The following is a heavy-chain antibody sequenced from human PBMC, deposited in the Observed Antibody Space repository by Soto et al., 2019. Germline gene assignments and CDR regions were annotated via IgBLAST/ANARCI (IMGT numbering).Heavy chain of an antibody. CDR3: TRDLYDTSWTIFDY. CDR2: TYYRSKWYN. V-gene: IGHV6-1*01. J-gene: IGHJ4*02. Sequence: SQTLSLTCAISGDSVSRKGVAWNWIRQSPSRGLEWLGRTYYRSKWYNDYALSVRSRIIINPDTSRNQFSLQLNSVTPEDTAVYYCTRDLYDTSWTIFDYWGQGTPVTVSS. CDR1: GDSVSRKGVA. D-gene: IGHD2-2*01.